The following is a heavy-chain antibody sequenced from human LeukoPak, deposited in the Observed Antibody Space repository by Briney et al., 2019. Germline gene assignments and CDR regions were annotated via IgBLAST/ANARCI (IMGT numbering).Heavy chain of an antibody. CDR3: ARGAGTKEMAFGH. J-gene: IGHJ4*02. V-gene: IGHV4-59*01. D-gene: IGHD5-24*01. CDR1: GGSISTYY. Sequence: SETLSLTCAVSGGSISTYYWSWIRQPPGKGLEWIGYIYYSGSTNYNPSLKSRVTVSVDTSKNHFSLKLTSVTAADTAVYYCARGAGTKEMAFGHWGQGTLVTVSS. CDR2: IYYSGST.